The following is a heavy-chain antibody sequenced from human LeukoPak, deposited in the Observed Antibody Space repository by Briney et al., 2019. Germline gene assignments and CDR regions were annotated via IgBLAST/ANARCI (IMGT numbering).Heavy chain of an antibody. CDR1: GFTFSNFF. D-gene: IGHD4-23*01. CDR3: AKGKVYGGAFDY. CDR2: SSGSGGST. J-gene: IGHJ4*02. V-gene: IGHV3-23*01. Sequence: PGGSLRLSCSASGFTFSNFFMHWVRQAPGKGLEWVSDSSGSGGSTHYADSVKGRFTISRDNSKNTLYLQMNSLRAEDTAVYYCAKGKVYGGAFDYWGQGTLVTVSS.